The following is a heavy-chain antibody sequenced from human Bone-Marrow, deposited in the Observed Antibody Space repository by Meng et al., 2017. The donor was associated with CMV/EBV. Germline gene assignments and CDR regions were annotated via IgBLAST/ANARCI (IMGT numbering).Heavy chain of an antibody. D-gene: IGHD2-2*01. Sequence: SGPTLVKPTETLTLTCTVSGFSLSNARMGVSWIRQPPGKALEWLAHIFSNDEKSYSTSLKSRLTIYKDTSKSQVVLTMTNMDPVDTATYYCARTPRRVYCSSTSCSNNWFDPWGQGTLVTVSS. J-gene: IGHJ5*02. CDR1: GFSLSNARMG. CDR3: ARTPRRVYCSSTSCSNNWFDP. CDR2: IFSNDEK. V-gene: IGHV2-26*01.